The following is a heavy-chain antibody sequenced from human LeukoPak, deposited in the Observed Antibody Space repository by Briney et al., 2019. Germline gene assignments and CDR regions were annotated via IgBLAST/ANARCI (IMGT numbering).Heavy chain of an antibody. D-gene: IGHD6-13*01. CDR1: GGSISSGGYY. CDR3: ARRGIAAGYY. V-gene: IGHV4-31*03. CDR2: IYYSGST. Sequence: PSETLSLTCTVSGGSISSGGYYWNWIRQHPGKGLEWIGNIYYSGSTYYNPSLKSRVTISIDTSKNQFSLKLSSVTAADTAVYYCARRGIAAGYYWGQGTLVTVSS. J-gene: IGHJ4*02.